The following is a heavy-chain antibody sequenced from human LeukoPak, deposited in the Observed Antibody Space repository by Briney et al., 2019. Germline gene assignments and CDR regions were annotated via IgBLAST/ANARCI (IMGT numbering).Heavy chain of an antibody. CDR3: ARHGIYYGLGSSYGLPNWFDP. V-gene: IGHV4-38-2*02. J-gene: IGHJ5*02. D-gene: IGHD3-10*01. Sequence: SETLSLTCTVSGYSISSGYYWGWIRQPPGKGLEWIGSIYHSGSTYYNPSPKSRVTISVDTSKNQFSLKLSSVTAADTAVYYCARHGIYYGLGSSYGLPNWFDPWGQGTLVTVSS. CDR2: IYHSGST. CDR1: GYSISSGYY.